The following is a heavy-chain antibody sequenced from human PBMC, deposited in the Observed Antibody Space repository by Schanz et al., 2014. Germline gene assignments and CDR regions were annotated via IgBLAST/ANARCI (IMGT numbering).Heavy chain of an antibody. CDR1: GYSVSHDH. V-gene: IGHV4-59*08. CDR3: ARLHYVSARDFDF. J-gene: IGHJ4*02. Sequence: QVQLQESGPGLVKPSETLSLTCTVAGYSVSHDHWSWIRQPPGKGLEYIGYIYYGGDANYNPSLESRLPLSLDTPKHQSSLNLRSVPAADTAVYYCARLHYVSARDFDFWGQGIPVTVSS. D-gene: IGHD3-16*01. CDR2: IYYGGDA.